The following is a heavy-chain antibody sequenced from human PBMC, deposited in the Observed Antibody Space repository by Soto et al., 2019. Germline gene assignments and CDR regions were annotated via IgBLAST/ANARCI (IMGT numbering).Heavy chain of an antibody. Sequence: SETLSLTCTVSGVSISGSDYYWGWVRLRPGEGLEWIGYIHHSGSTYYSPSLNSRVTFSIDTSKHQFSLKLRSVTAADTAVYFCAGKPNALYYFDYWGQGTLVTVS. CDR2: IHHSGST. CDR1: GVSISGSDYY. CDR3: AGKPNALYYFDY. V-gene: IGHV4-31*03. J-gene: IGHJ4*02. D-gene: IGHD2-8*01.